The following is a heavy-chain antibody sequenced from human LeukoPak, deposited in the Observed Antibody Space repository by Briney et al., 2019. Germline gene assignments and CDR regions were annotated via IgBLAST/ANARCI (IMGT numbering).Heavy chain of an antibody. CDR3: ALVIAARRGGSYYGMDV. D-gene: IGHD6-6*01. CDR1: GYSFTSYW. Sequence: GESLKISCKGSGYSFTSYWIGWVRQMPGKGLEWMGIIYPGDSDTRYSPSFQGKVTISADKSISTAYLQWSSLKASDTAMYYCALVIAARRGGSYYGMDVWGQGTTVTVSS. CDR2: IYPGDSDT. J-gene: IGHJ6*02. V-gene: IGHV5-51*01.